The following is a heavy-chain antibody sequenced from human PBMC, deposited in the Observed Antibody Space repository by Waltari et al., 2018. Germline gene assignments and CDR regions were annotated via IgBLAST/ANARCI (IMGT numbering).Heavy chain of an antibody. D-gene: IGHD6-19*01. CDR1: GGSISSYY. J-gene: IGHJ4*02. CDR2: IYYSGST. Sequence: QVQLQESGPGLVKPSETLSLTCTVSGGSISSYYWSWLRQPPGKGLEWIGYIYYSGSTNYNPSLKSRVTISVDTSKNQFSLKLSSVTAADTAVYYCAREVGSSGWYRNAFDYWGQGTLVTVSS. CDR3: AREVGSSGWYRNAFDY. V-gene: IGHV4-59*01.